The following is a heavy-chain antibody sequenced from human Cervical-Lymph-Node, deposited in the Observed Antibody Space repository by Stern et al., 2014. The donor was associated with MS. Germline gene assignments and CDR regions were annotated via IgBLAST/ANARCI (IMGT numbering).Heavy chain of an antibody. D-gene: IGHD6-6*01. V-gene: IGHV3-30*18. CDR3: AKDHGYSSSSSFFDY. J-gene: IGHJ4*02. CDR2: ISYDGSNK. CDR1: GFTFSSYG. Sequence: MQLVESGGGVVQPGRSLRLSCAASGFTFSSYGMHLVRQAPGKGLEWVAVISYDGSNKYYADSVKGRFTISRDNSKNTLYLQMNSLRAEDTAVYYCAKDHGYSSSSSFFDYWGQGTLVTVSS.